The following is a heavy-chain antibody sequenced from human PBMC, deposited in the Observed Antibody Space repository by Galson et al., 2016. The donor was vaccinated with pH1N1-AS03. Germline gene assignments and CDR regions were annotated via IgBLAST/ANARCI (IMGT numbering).Heavy chain of an antibody. J-gene: IGHJ4*02. V-gene: IGHV3-23*01. Sequence: SLRLSCAASGFIFSNYAMTWVRQAPGKGLQWVSTISGLGESTKYAGSVKGRFTISRDNSKNTVNLHMNSLRVEDTAVYYCANRGDTLGFFESWGQGTLVTVSS. CDR2: ISGLGEST. D-gene: IGHD2-21*02. CDR1: GFIFSNYA. CDR3: ANRGDTLGFFES.